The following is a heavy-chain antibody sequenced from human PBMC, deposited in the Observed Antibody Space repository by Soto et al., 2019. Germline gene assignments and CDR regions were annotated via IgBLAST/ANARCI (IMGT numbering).Heavy chain of an antibody. CDR2: INPNSGGT. CDR3: ATCGGDCYATNYYGMDV. V-gene: IGHV1-2*04. CDR1: GYTFTGYY. D-gene: IGHD2-21*02. Sequence: ASVKVSCKASGYTFTGYYMHWVRQAPGQGLEWMGWINPNSGGTNYAQKFQGWVTMTRDTSISTAYMELSRLRSDDTAVYYCATCGGDCYATNYYGMDVWGQGTRSPSP. J-gene: IGHJ6*02.